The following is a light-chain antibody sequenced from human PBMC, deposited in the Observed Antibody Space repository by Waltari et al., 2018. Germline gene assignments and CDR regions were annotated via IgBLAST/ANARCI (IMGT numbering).Light chain of an antibody. CDR1: SSDVGGYDY. V-gene: IGLV2-14*01. J-gene: IGLJ2*01. CDR2: EVS. Sequence: QSALTQPASVSGYPGQSITISCTGTSSDVGGYDYVSWYQLHQGKAPKLLIYEVSNRPSGVSDLFSGSKSGNTASLTISGLQADDEGDYYCTSYISTTSVISVIFGGGTKLTVL. CDR3: TSYISTTSVISVI.